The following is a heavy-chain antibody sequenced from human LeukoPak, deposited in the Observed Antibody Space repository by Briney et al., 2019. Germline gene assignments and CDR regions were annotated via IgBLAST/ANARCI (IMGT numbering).Heavy chain of an antibody. V-gene: IGHV3-66*02. D-gene: IGHD6-19*01. CDR2: IYSGGST. CDR1: GFTVSSNY. CDR3: ARDPRYSSGWFFDY. Sequence: GGSLRLSCAASGFTVSSNYMSWVRQAPGKGLEWVSVIYSGGSTYYADSVKGRFTISRDNSKNTLYLQMNSLRAEDTAVYYCARDPRYSSGWFFDYWGQGTLVTVSS. J-gene: IGHJ4*02.